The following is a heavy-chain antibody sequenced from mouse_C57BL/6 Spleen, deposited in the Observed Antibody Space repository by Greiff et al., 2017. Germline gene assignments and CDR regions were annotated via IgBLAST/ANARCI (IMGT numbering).Heavy chain of an antibody. CDR3: TRERDSRYFDV. J-gene: IGHJ1*03. CDR2: IDPENGDT. Sequence: VQLKESGAELVRPGASVKLSCTASGFNIKDDYMNWVKQRPEQGLEWIGRIDPENGDTEYASKFKGKATITADTSSNTAYLQLSSLTSEDTAVYYCTRERDSRYFDVWGTGTTVTVSS. V-gene: IGHV14-4*01. CDR1: GFNIKDDY.